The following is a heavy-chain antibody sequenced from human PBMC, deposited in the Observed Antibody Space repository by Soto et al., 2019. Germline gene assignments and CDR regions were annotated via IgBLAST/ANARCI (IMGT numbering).Heavy chain of an antibody. CDR3: AKDAFQSSTWAYYFDY. D-gene: IGHD6-13*01. CDR1: GFTFSSYP. Sequence: EVQLLESGGGLVQPGGSLRISCLASGFTFSSYPMTWVRQAPGKGLEWVSTISGSGGSTHYADSVKGRFTISRDNSKNTLYLQMNSLSAEDSAVYYCAKDAFQSSTWAYYFDYWGQGTLVTVSS. J-gene: IGHJ4*02. V-gene: IGHV3-23*01. CDR2: ISGSGGST.